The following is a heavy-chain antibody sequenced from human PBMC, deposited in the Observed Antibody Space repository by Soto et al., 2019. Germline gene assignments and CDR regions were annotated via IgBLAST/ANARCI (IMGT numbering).Heavy chain of an antibody. CDR1: GGSFSDYC. CDR3: ARGRDAAMREKGNWFDP. J-gene: IGHJ5*02. V-gene: IGHV4-34*01. D-gene: IGHD6-25*01. Sequence: QVQLQQWGAGLLKPSETLSLTCTVYGGSFSDYCWSWIRQPPGKGLEWIGEVDHWGTNFFNPSLKSRVTISIDTSKNQFSLNLRSVTAADTAVYYCARGRDAAMREKGNWFDPWGQGTLVTVSS. CDR2: VDHWGTN.